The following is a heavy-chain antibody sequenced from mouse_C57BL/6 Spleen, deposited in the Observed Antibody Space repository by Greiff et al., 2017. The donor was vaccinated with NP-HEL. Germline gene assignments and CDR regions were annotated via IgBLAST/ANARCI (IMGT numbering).Heavy chain of an antibody. D-gene: IGHD1-1*01. CDR2: IWGDGST. CDR1: GFSLTSYG. V-gene: IGHV2-3*01. J-gene: IGHJ1*03. Sequence: QVQLKESGPGLVAPSQSLSITCTVSGFSLTSYGVSWVRQPPGKGLEWLGVIWGDGSTNYHSALISRPSISKDNSKSQVFLKLNSLQTDDTATYYCAKQSSYYGSSYGYFDVWGTGTTVTVSS. CDR3: AKQSSYYGSSYGYFDV.